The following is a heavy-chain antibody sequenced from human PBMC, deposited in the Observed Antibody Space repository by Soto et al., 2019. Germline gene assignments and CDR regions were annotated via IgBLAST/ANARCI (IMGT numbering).Heavy chain of an antibody. CDR2: ISGSGGST. CDR3: AKDLYSSSWYWDYFDY. J-gene: IGHJ4*02. V-gene: IGHV3-23*01. D-gene: IGHD6-13*01. CDR1: GFTFSSYA. Sequence: GGSLRLSCAASGFTFSSYAMSWVRQAQGRGLEWVSAISGSGGSTYYADSVKGRFTISRDNSKNTLYLQMNSLRAEDTAVYYCAKDLYSSSWYWDYFDYWGQGTLVTVSS.